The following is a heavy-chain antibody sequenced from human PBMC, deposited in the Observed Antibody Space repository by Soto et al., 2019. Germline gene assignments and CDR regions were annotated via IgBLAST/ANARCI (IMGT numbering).Heavy chain of an antibody. CDR3: ARGNMDV. Sequence: QVQLVESGGGVVQPGRSLRLSCAASGFTFNLFTFHWFRQAPGRGLEWVAVVSHVGDNKFYAYSVKGRFTISRDNSKNTLYLQMNSLRVDDTALYYCARGNMDVWGQGTTVTVSS. CDR1: GFTFNLFT. J-gene: IGHJ6*02. CDR2: VSHVGDNK. V-gene: IGHV3-30-3*01.